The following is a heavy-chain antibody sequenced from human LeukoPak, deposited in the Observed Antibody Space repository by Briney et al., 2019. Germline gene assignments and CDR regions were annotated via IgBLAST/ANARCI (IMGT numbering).Heavy chain of an antibody. CDR2: ISSSSSYI. D-gene: IGHD6-19*01. Sequence: GGSLRLSCAASGFTFSSYSMNWVRQAPGKGLEWVSSISSSSSYIYYADSVKGRFTISRDNAKNSLYLQMNSLRAEDTAVYYCARDLENSSGWYVGSFDYWGQGTLVTVSS. CDR3: ARDLENSSGWYVGSFDY. CDR1: GFTFSSYS. J-gene: IGHJ4*02. V-gene: IGHV3-21*01.